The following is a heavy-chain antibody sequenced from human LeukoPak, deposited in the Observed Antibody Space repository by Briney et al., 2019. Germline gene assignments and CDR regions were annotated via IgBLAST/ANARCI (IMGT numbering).Heavy chain of an antibody. V-gene: IGHV3-11*06. CDR1: GFTFSDYY. Sequence: GGSLRLSCAAAGFTFSDYYMSWIRQAPGKGLEWVSYISSSSSYTGYADSVKGRFTISRDNAKNSLYLQMNSLRAEDTAVYYCARLTSYDFLTGYFDYWGQGTLVTVSS. CDR3: ARLTSYDFLTGYFDY. CDR2: ISSSSSYT. D-gene: IGHD3-9*01. J-gene: IGHJ4*02.